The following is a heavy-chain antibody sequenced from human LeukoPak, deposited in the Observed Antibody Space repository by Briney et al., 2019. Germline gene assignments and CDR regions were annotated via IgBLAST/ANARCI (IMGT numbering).Heavy chain of an antibody. Sequence: ASVKVSCKASGYTFTGYYMHWVRQAPGQGLEWMGWINPNSGGTNYAQKFQGRVTMTRDTSISTAYMELSRLRSDDTAVYYCARDLYGDSTSYYFDYWGQGTLVTVSS. CDR1: GYTFTGYY. V-gene: IGHV1-2*02. D-gene: IGHD4-17*01. J-gene: IGHJ4*02. CDR2: INPNSGGT. CDR3: ARDLYGDSTSYYFDY.